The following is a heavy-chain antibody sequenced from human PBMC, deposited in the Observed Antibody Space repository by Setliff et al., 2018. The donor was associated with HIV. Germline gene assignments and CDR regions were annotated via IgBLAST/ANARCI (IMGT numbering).Heavy chain of an antibody. D-gene: IGHD1-1*01. CDR2: INPNIGST. CDR3: ARQLSNSFGY. J-gene: IGHJ4*02. V-gene: IGHV1-2*06. Sequence: VASVKVSCKASGHTFTGYYIHWVRQAPGQGLQWMGRINPNIGSTNYAQKFQGRVTMTRDTSISTAYMELSGLTSDDTAVYYCARQLSNSFGYWGQGALVTVSS. CDR1: GHTFTGYY.